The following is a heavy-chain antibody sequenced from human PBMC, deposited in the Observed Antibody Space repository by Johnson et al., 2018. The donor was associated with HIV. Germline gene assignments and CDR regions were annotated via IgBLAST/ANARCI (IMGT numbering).Heavy chain of an antibody. Sequence: QEKLVESGGGVVQPGRSLRLSCAASGFTFRSYAMHWVRQAPGKGLEWVAVISYDGSNKYYADSVKGRFTISRDNSKNTLYLQMNSLRAEDTAVYYCAKVNRMEQWLAGGGAFDIWGQGTMVTVSS. CDR1: GFTFRSYA. D-gene: IGHD6-19*01. J-gene: IGHJ3*02. V-gene: IGHV3-30*04. CDR3: AKVNRMEQWLAGGGAFDI. CDR2: ISYDGSNK.